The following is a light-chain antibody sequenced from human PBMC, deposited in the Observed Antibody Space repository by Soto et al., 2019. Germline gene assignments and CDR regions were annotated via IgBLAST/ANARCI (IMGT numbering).Light chain of an antibody. J-gene: IGLJ3*02. CDR3: VLYMGSGIWV. CDR1: SDSVSTSYY. V-gene: IGLV8-61*01. CDR2: NTN. Sequence: QTVVTQEPSFSVSPGGTVTLTCGLSSDSVSTSYYPSWYQQTPGQAPRTLIYNTNTRSSGVPDLFSGSILGNKAALTITGAQADDESDYYCVLYMGSGIWVFGGGTKLTVL.